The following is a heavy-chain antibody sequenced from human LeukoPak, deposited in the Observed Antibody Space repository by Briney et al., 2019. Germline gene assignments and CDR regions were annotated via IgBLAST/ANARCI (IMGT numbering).Heavy chain of an antibody. D-gene: IGHD3-22*01. Sequence: SETLSLTCTVSGDSISSGGYYWSWTRQRPGEGLEWIGYIYYSGNTYYTPSLKSRVTISLDTSKNQFSLKLSFVTAADTAVYYCAKYDYYDSSGYFYAGDWGQGTLVTVSS. V-gene: IGHV4-31*03. CDR2: IYYSGNT. CDR1: GDSISSGGYY. CDR3: AKYDYYDSSGYFYAGD. J-gene: IGHJ4*02.